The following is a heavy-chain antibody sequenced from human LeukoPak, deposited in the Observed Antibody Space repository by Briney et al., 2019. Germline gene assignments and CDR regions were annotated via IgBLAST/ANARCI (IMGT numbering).Heavy chain of an antibody. J-gene: IGHJ5*02. D-gene: IGHD3-3*01. V-gene: IGHV4-39*07. CDR1: GGSINSSGYY. CDR3: ARDKRGENWFDP. CDR2: IYYSGST. Sequence: SETLSLTCTVSGGSINSSGYYWGWIRQPPGKGLEWIGSIYYSGSTYHNPSLKSRVTISVDTSRNQFSLKVNSVTAADTAVYYCARDKRGENWFDPWGQGTLVTVSS.